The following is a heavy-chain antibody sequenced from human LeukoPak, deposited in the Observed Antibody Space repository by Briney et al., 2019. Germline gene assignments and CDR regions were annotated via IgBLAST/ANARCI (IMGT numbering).Heavy chain of an antibody. J-gene: IGHJ6*03. CDR2: LNPSDGTA. D-gene: IGHD3-22*01. Sequence: ASVKVSCKASGYTFTSYYIHWVRQAPGQGLEWMGVLNPSDGTADYAQKFQDRVTMTRDMSTTTVYMELSSLRSEDTATYYCARDPGYYDTSSYYYYYYYMDVWAKGTTVTVSS. CDR1: GYTFTSYY. CDR3: ARDPGYYDTSSYYYYYYYMDV. V-gene: IGHV1-46*01.